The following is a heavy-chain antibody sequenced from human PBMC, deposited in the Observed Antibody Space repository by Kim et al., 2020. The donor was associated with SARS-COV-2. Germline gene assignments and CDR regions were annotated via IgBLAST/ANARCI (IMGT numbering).Heavy chain of an antibody. D-gene: IGHD1-26*01. CDR3: ARARGGSYYYGMDV. Sequence: ADPGTGRFTISRDNSKNTLYLQMNSLRAEDTAVYYCARARGGSYYYGMDVWGQGTTVTVSS. J-gene: IGHJ6*02. V-gene: IGHV3-30*01.